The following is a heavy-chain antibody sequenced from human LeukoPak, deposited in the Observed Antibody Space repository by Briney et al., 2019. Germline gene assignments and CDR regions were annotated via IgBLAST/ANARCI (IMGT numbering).Heavy chain of an antibody. CDR2: INHSGST. J-gene: IGHJ4*02. V-gene: IGHV4-34*01. CDR3: ARGVAPRGPRLYYFDY. CDR1: GGSFSGYY. D-gene: IGHD1-1*01. Sequence: SETLSLTCAVYGGSFSGYYWSWIRQPPGKGLEWIGEINHSGSTNYNPSLKSRVTISVDTSKNQFSLKLSSVTAADTAVYYCARGVAPRGPRLYYFDYWGQGTLVTVSS.